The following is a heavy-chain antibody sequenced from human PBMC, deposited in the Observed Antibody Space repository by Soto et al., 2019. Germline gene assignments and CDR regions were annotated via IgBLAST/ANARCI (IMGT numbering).Heavy chain of an antibody. CDR3: ARDVYGDYGMDV. D-gene: IGHD4-17*01. CDR2: IYYSGST. J-gene: IGHJ6*02. Sequence: QVQLQESGPGLVKPSQTLSLTCTVSGGSISSGDYYWSWIRQPPGKGLEWIGYIYYSGSTYYNPSLKSRXXIXVXXSKNQFSLKLSSVTAADTAVYYGARDVYGDYGMDVWGQGTTVTVSS. V-gene: IGHV4-30-4*01. CDR1: GGSISSGDYY.